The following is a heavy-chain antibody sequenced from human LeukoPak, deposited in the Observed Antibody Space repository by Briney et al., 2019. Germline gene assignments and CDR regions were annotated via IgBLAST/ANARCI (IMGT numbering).Heavy chain of an antibody. CDR3: ARLTYYYDSSGYGI. Sequence: PSETLSLTCAVSGDSISSSNWWSWVRQPPGKGLEWIGEIYHSGSTNYNPSLKSRVTISVDKSKNQLSLELSSVTAADTAVYYCARLTYYYDSSGYGIWGQGTMVTVSS. D-gene: IGHD3-22*01. CDR1: GDSISSSNW. V-gene: IGHV4-4*02. J-gene: IGHJ3*02. CDR2: IYHSGST.